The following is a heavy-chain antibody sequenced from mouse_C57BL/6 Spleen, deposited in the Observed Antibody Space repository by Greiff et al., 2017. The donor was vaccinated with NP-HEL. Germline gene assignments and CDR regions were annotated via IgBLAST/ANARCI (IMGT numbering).Heavy chain of an antibody. Sequence: VQLKESGPGMVKPSQSLSLTCTVTGYSITSGYDWHWIRHFPGNKLEWMGYISYSGSTNYNPSLKSRISITHDTSKNHFFLKLNSVTTEDTATYYCASGYYYGSSYVQFAYWGQGTLVTVSA. CDR1: GYSITSGYD. J-gene: IGHJ3*01. CDR3: ASGYYYGSSYVQFAY. D-gene: IGHD1-1*01. CDR2: ISYSGST. V-gene: IGHV3-1*01.